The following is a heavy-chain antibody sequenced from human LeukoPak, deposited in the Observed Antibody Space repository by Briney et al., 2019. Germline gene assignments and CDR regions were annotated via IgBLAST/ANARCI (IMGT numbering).Heavy chain of an antibody. Sequence: SETLSLTCTVSGGSISSYYWSWIRQPPGKGLEWIGEINHSGSTNYNPSLKSRVTISVDTSKNQFSLKLSSVTAADTAVYYCASSGYPYYYYYYMDVWGKGTTVTVSS. CDR2: INHSGST. CDR3: ASSGYPYYYYYYMDV. J-gene: IGHJ6*03. V-gene: IGHV4-34*01. CDR1: GGSISSYY. D-gene: IGHD3-22*01.